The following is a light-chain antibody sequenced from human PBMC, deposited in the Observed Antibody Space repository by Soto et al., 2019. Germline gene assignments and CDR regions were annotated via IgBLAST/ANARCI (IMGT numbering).Light chain of an antibody. J-gene: IGLJ3*02. CDR1: NSNIGSNT. CDR3: AAWDDSLNGWV. V-gene: IGLV1-44*01. Sequence: QSVLTQPPSASGTPGQRVTISCSGSNSNIGSNTVNWYQQLPGTAPKLLIYGNNQRPSGVPDRFSGSKSGTSASLAISGLQSDDEADYYCAAWDDSLNGWVFGGGTKVTV. CDR2: GNN.